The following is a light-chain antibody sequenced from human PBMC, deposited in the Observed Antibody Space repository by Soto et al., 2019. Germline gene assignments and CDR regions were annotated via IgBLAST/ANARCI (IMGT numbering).Light chain of an antibody. V-gene: IGKV3-15*01. CDR1: QSVSSN. Sequence: EIVMTQSPATLSVSPGERATLSCRASQSVSSNLSWYQQKPGQAPRLLIYGASTRATGITARFSGRGSGTEFTITISSLQSEDFAVYYCQQYNNWPPLTFGGGTNVEIK. CDR2: GAS. CDR3: QQYNNWPPLT. J-gene: IGKJ4*01.